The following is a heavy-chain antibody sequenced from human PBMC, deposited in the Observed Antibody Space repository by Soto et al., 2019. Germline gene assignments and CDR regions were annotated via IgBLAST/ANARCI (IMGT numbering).Heavy chain of an antibody. CDR1: GCTSSTYA. Sequence: RSLRISCAPSGCTSSTYAMSRVRQATGKGLEWVSAVSGSGDSTYYVDSVKGRFTISRDNSKNTLYLQMNSLRAEDTAVYYCAKGGYGVNYYGMDVWGQGTTVTVSS. J-gene: IGHJ6*02. CDR2: VSGSGDST. V-gene: IGHV3-23*01. CDR3: AKGGYGVNYYGMDV. D-gene: IGHD5-18*01.